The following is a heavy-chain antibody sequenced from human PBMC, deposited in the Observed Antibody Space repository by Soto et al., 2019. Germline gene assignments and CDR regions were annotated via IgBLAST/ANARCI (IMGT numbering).Heavy chain of an antibody. CDR2: ISTTSGTI. J-gene: IGHJ4*02. CDR3: VRGRFGTTLGDY. V-gene: IGHV3-48*01. Sequence: HPGGSLRLSCAASGFTFSAYGMNWVRQAPGKGLEWVSHISTTSGTIYYADSVNGRFTISRDNAKNSLYLQMNSLRAEDTAVYYCVRGRFGTTLGDYWGQGTLVTVSS. CDR1: GFTFSAYG. D-gene: IGHD3-10*01.